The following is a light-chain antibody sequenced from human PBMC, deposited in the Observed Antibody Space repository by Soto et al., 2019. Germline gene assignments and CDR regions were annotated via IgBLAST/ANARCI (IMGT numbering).Light chain of an antibody. V-gene: IGKV1-39*01. CDR1: QSIMRF. CDR3: QQTYRTPHT. Sequence: DIQMTQSPSSLSAAVGDRVTITCRASQSIMRFLNWYQHKPGKAPKLLMYAASSLQSGVPSRFSGSGSETDFTLIISSFQPEDFGTYYCQQTYRTPHTFGQGTKVDI. CDR2: AAS. J-gene: IGKJ3*01.